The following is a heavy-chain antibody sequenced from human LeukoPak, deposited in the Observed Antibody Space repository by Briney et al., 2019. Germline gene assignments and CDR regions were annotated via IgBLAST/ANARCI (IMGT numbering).Heavy chain of an antibody. CDR3: ARSSSSWYSREGY. Sequence: GASVKVSCKASGYTFTSYDINWVRQATGQGLEWMGWMNPNSGNTGYAQKFLGRVTMTRNTSISTAYMELSSLRSEDTAVYYCARSSSSWYSREGYWGQGTLVTVSS. V-gene: IGHV1-8*01. D-gene: IGHD6-13*01. CDR2: MNPNSGNT. J-gene: IGHJ4*02. CDR1: GYTFTSYD.